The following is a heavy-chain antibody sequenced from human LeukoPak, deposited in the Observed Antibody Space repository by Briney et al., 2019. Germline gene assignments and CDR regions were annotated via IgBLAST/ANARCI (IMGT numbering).Heavy chain of an antibody. CDR1: GFTFSSSA. CDR3: AEDQRWESPHYLDS. Sequence: GGSLRLSCAASGFTFSSSAMSWVRQVPGKGLEWVSGISASGGSTYYADSVRGRFTISRDNSKNTLYVQMNSLRDEDTAVYYCAEDQRWESPHYLDSWGQGTLVTVSS. V-gene: IGHV3-23*01. CDR2: ISASGGST. D-gene: IGHD1-26*01. J-gene: IGHJ4*02.